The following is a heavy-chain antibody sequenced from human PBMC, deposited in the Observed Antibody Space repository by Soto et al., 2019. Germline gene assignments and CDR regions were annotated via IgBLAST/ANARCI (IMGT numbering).Heavy chain of an antibody. Sequence: EVQLVESGGGLVQPGGSLRLSCAASGFTFSGYWMSWVRQAPGKGLEWVANIKQDGSEKYYVDSVKGRFTISRDNAKNSLYLQMNSLRAEDTAVYYCARRAGYGGYVSPSWGQGTLVTVSS. CDR3: ARRAGYGGYVSPS. D-gene: IGHD5-12*01. CDR2: IKQDGSEK. V-gene: IGHV3-7*05. CDR1: GFTFSGYW. J-gene: IGHJ4*02.